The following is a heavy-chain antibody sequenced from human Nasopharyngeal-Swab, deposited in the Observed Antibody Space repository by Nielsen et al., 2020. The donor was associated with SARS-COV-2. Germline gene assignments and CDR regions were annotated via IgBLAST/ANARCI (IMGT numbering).Heavy chain of an antibody. CDR1: GFTFSSYG. J-gene: IGHJ4*02. V-gene: IGHV3-33*01. D-gene: IGHD1-26*01. CDR2: IWYDGSNK. Sequence: SCAASGFTFSSYGMHWVRQAPGEGLEWVAVIWYDGSNKYYADSVKGRFTISRDNSKNTLYLQMNSLRAEDTAVYYCARDEQVGAIPGDYWGQGTLVTVSS. CDR3: ARDEQVGAIPGDY.